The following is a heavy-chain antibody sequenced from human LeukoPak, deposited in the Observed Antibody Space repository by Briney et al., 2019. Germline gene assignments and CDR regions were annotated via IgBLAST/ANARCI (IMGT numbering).Heavy chain of an antibody. Sequence: ASVKASCKASGYTFTSYYMHWVRQAPGQGLEWMGIINPSGGSTSYAQKFQGRVTMTRDMSTSTVYMELSSLRSEDTAVYYCARERGGVVAAGERGFDYWGQGTLVTVSS. CDR3: ARERGGVVAAGERGFDY. CDR1: GYTFTSYY. CDR2: INPSGGST. V-gene: IGHV1-46*01. J-gene: IGHJ4*02. D-gene: IGHD2-15*01.